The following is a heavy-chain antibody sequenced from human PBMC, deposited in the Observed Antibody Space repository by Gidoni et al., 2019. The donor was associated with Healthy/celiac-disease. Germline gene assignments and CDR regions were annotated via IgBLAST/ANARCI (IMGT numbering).Heavy chain of an antibody. CDR2: ISYDGSNK. CDR1: GFPVSSYA. D-gene: IGHD5-18*01. CDR3: ARDRTAMVSSLDY. V-gene: IGHV3-30-3*01. Sequence: QVQLVESGGGVVQPGRSLRLACAASGFPVSSYAMPGVRQAPGKGLEWVAFISYDGSNKYYADSVKGRFTISRDNSKNTLYLQMNSLRVEDTAVYYCARDRTAMVSSLDYWGQGTLVTVSS. J-gene: IGHJ4*02.